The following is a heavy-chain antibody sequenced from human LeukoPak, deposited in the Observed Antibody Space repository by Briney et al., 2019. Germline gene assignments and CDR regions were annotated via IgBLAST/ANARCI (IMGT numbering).Heavy chain of an antibody. CDR2: INHSGST. CDR3: ARTPIAAAAPPPE. J-gene: IGHJ4*02. Sequence: SETLSLTCTVSGGSISSSSYYWGWIRQPPGKGLEWIGEINHSGSTNYNPSLKSRVTISVDTSKNQFSLKLSSVTAADTAVYYCARTPIAAAAPPPEWGQGTLVTVSS. CDR1: GGSISSSSYY. V-gene: IGHV4-39*07. D-gene: IGHD6-13*01.